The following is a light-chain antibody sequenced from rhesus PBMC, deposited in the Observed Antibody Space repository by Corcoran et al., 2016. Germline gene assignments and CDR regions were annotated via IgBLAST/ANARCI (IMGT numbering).Light chain of an antibody. V-gene: IGKV1-22*01. CDR3: QQSNSRPYS. Sequence: DIQMTQSPSSLSASVGDTVTITCRASQGSSSWLAWYQQKPGKAPKLLSYKASSLQSGVPSRFSGIGSGTDFTLTISSLQSEDFATYYCQQSNSRPYSFGQGTKVEI. CDR1: QGSSSW. CDR2: KAS. J-gene: IGKJ2*01.